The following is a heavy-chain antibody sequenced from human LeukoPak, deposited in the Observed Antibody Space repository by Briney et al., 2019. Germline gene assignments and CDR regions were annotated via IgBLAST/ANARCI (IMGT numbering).Heavy chain of an antibody. CDR1: RGSISSSNW. D-gene: IGHD3-10*01. Sequence: SETLSHTCAVSRGSISSSNWWSWVRQPPGKGLEWIGEIYHSGSTNYNPSLKSRVTISVDKSKNQFSLKLSSVTAADTAVYYCARDRWGYYGSGSYYAVWYFDLWGRGTLVTVSS. CDR3: ARDRWGYYGSGSYYAVWYFDL. CDR2: IYHSGST. V-gene: IGHV4-4*02. J-gene: IGHJ2*01.